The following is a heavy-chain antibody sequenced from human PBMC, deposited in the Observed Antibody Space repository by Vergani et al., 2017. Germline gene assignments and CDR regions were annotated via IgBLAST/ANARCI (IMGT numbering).Heavy chain of an antibody. CDR1: GGTFSSYA. J-gene: IGHJ4*02. D-gene: IGHD6-19*01. CDR3: AIKGDTGYSSGWYSYYFDY. Sequence: QVQLVQSGAEVKKPGSSVKVSCKASGGTFSSYAISWVRQAPGQGLEWMGGIIPIFGTANYAQKFQGRVTITRDTSASTAYMELSSLRSEDTAVYYCAIKGDTGYSSGWYSYYFDYWGQGTLVTVSS. V-gene: IGHV1-69*06. CDR2: IIPIFGTA.